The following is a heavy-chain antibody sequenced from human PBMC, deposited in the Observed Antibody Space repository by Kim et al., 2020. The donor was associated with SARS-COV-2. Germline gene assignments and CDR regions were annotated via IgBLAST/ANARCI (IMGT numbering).Heavy chain of an antibody. CDR3: ARTQWELLRVDYWYYYGMDV. CDR2: ISAYNGNT. CDR1: GYTFTSYG. Sequence: ASVKVSCKASGYTFTSYGISWVRQAPGQGLEWMGGISAYNGNTNYAQKLQGRVTMTTDTSTSTAYMELRSLRSDDTAVYYCARTQWELLRVDYWYYYGMDVWGQGTTVTVSS. J-gene: IGHJ6*02. D-gene: IGHD1-26*01. V-gene: IGHV1-18*01.